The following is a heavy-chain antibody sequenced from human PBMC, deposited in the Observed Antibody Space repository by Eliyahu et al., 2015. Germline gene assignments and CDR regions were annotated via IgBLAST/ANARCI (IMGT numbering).Heavy chain of an antibody. D-gene: IGHD6-19*01. V-gene: IGHV3-23*01. CDR2: XSGSGGST. J-gene: IGHJ4*02. Sequence: EVQLLESGGGLVQPGGSLRLSCGASXFXXXRYAMSWVRQAPGKGLEWVSSXSGSGGSTHEADSVKGRFTISRDNFENTLYLQMKSLRAEDTAVYYCAKDRLAVAGPDYFDYWGQGTLVTVSS. CDR1: XFXXXRYA. CDR3: AKDRLAVAGPDYFDY.